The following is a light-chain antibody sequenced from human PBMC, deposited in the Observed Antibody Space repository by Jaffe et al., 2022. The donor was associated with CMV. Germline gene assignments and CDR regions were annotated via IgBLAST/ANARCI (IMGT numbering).Light chain of an antibody. Sequence: QSALTQPASVSGSPGQSITISCTGASNDIGAYNSVSWYQQHPGKAPKLMIYDVSDRPSGVSNRFSGSKSVNTASLTISGLQAEDEADYYCSSYTSSSTLVFGGGTKLTVL. CDR3: SSYTSSSTLV. V-gene: IGLV2-14*03. CDR2: DVS. CDR1: SNDIGAYNS. J-gene: IGLJ2*01.